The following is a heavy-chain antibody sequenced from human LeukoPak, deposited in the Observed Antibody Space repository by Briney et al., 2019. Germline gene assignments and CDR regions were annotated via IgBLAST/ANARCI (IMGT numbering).Heavy chain of an antibody. CDR2: ISAYNGNT. CDR1: GYTFTSYG. V-gene: IGHV1-18*01. J-gene: IGHJ4*02. D-gene: IGHD6-13*01. CDR3: ARDRAGAAAGTVDY. Sequence: ASVKFSCKASGYTFTSYGISWVRQAPGQGLEWMGWISAYNGNTNYAQKLQGRVTMTTDTSTSTAYMELRSLRSDDTSVYYCARDRAGAAAGTVDYWGQGTLVTVSS.